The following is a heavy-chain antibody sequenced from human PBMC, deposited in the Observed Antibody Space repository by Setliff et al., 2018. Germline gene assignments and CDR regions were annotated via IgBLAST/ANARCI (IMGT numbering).Heavy chain of an antibody. J-gene: IGHJ3*02. CDR3: VKTHWDTWIRGAFDI. CDR2: ISSNGGST. V-gene: IGHV3-64D*09. D-gene: IGHD3-10*01. CDR1: GFTFSSYA. Sequence: LSLSCSASGFTFSSYAMHWVRQAPGKGLEYVSAISSNGGSTYYANSVKGRFTISRDSSKNTLYLQMSSLRAEDTAVYYCVKTHWDTWIRGAFDIWGQGTMVTVSS.